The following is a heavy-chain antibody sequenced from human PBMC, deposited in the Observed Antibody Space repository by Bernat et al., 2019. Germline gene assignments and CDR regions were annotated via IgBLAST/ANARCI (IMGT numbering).Heavy chain of an antibody. CDR1: GFTFSKAW. CDR2: IRAKTDGGTT. CDR3: TTEGITMVSSGYDY. Sequence: EVQLVESGGGLVKPGGSLRLSCAASGFTFSKAWMNWVRQAPGKGLEWVGRIRAKTDGGTTDYAAPVKGRFNISRDDSKNTLYLQMNSLKTEDTALYYCTTEGITMVSSGYDYWGQGTLVTVSS. D-gene: IGHD3-10*01. V-gene: IGHV3-15*07. J-gene: IGHJ4*02.